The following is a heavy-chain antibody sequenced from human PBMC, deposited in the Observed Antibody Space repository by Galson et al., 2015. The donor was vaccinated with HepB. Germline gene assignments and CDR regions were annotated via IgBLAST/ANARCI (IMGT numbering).Heavy chain of an antibody. CDR3: AKVRTLYGNYGMDV. CDR1: GFTFSNYG. Sequence: LRLSYAASGFTFSNYGMHWVRQAPGRGPEWVAVISDDGANSVYAGYYADSVKGRFTISRDNSKNMLYLQMNRLRPEDTGVYYCAKVRTLYGNYGMDVWGQGTTVIVSS. J-gene: IGHJ6*02. D-gene: IGHD4-17*01. V-gene: IGHV3-30*18. CDR2: ISDDGANSVYAG.